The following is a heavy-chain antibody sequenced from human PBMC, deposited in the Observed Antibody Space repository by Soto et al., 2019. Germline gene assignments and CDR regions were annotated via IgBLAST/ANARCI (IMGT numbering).Heavy chain of an antibody. J-gene: IGHJ4*02. V-gene: IGHV1-8*01. CDR1: GYTFTSYD. CDR2: MNPNSGNT. Sequence: ASVKVSCKASGYTFTSYDINWVRQATGQGLEWMGWMNPNSGNTGYAQKFQGRVTMTRNTSISTAYMELSSLRSEDTAVYYCATGYYDSSGYYPGSRDYWGQGTLVTVSS. D-gene: IGHD3-22*01. CDR3: ATGYYDSSGYYPGSRDY.